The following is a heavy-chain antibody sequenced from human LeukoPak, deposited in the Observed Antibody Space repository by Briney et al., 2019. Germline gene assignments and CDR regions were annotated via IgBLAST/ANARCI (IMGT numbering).Heavy chain of an antibody. CDR1: GYTFTGHY. J-gene: IGHJ4*02. CDR3: ARGPGDQLLYNFDY. Sequence: ASVKVSCKASGYTFTGHYMHWVRQAPGQGLEWMGWINPNSGGTNYAQKFQGRVTMTRDTSISTAYMELSRLRSDDTAVYYCARGPGDQLLYNFDYWGQGTLVTVSS. D-gene: IGHD2-2*02. CDR2: INPNSGGT. V-gene: IGHV1-2*02.